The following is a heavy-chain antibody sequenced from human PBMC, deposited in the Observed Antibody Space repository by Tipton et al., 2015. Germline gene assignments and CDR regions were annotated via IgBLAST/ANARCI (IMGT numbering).Heavy chain of an antibody. V-gene: IGHV3-9*01. D-gene: IGHD2-8*01. J-gene: IGHJ4*02. CDR1: GFTFDDYA. CDR3: AKDKYRGIYLWSGDY. Sequence: SLRLSCAASGFTFDDYAMHWVRQAPGKGLEWVSGISWNGGSIGYADSVRGRFTISRDNAKNSLYLQMNSLRAEDTALYYCAKDKYRGIYLWSGDYWGQGTLVSVSS. CDR2: ISWNGGSI.